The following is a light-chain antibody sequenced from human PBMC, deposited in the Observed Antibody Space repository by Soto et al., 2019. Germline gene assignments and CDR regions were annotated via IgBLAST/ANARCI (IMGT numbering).Light chain of an antibody. J-gene: IGKJ4*01. CDR3: QQYGSSPQIT. CDR1: QSVSSSY. CDR2: GAS. V-gene: IGKV3-20*01. Sequence: EIVLTQSPGTLSLSPGERATLSCRASQSVSSSYLAWYQQKPGQAPRLLIYGASSRATGIPDRFSGGGSGTDFTLTISRLEPEYFAVYYCQQYGSSPQITFGGGTKVEIK.